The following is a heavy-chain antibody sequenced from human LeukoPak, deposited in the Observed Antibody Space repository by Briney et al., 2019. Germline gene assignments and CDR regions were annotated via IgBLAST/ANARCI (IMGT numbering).Heavy chain of an antibody. D-gene: IGHD5-12*01. J-gene: IGHJ6*02. Sequence: GGSLRLSCAASGFTFDDYAMHWVRQAPGKGLEWVSGISWNSGSIGYADSVKGRFTISRDNAKNSLYLQVNSLRAEDTALYYCAKCGFGNYYGMDVWGQGTTVTVSS. CDR3: AKCGFGNYYGMDV. CDR1: GFTFDDYA. V-gene: IGHV3-9*01. CDR2: ISWNSGSI.